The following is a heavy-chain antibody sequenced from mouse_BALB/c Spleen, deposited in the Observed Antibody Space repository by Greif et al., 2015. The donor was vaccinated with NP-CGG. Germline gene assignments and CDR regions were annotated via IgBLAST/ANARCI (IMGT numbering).Heavy chain of an antibody. Sequence: QVQLKESGPGLVAPSQSLSITCTVSGFSLTGYGVNWVRQPPGKGLEWLGMIWGDGSTDYNSALKSRLSISKDNSKSQVFLKRNSLQTDGTARNYCARDGGYDGYYGYFDYWGQGTTLTVSS. V-gene: IGHV2-6-7*01. J-gene: IGHJ2*01. CDR1: GFSLTGYG. CDR2: IWGDGST. CDR3: ARDGGYDGYYGYFDY. D-gene: IGHD2-3*01.